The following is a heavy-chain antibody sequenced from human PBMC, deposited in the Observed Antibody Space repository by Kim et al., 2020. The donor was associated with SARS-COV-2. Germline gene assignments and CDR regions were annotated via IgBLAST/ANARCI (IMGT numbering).Heavy chain of an antibody. CDR1: GYTFTSYG. V-gene: IGHV1-18*01. CDR2: ISAYNGNT. CDR3: ALFESYYGSGSYYNLDY. Sequence: ASVKVSCKASGYTFTSYGISWVRQAPGQGLEWMGWISAYNGNTNYAQKLQGRVTMTTDTSTSTACMELRSLRSDDTAVYYCALFESYYGSGSYYNLDYWGQGTLVTVSS. J-gene: IGHJ4*02. D-gene: IGHD3-10*01.